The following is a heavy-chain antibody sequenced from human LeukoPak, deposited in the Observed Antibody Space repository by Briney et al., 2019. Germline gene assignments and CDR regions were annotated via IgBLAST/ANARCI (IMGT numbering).Heavy chain of an antibody. J-gene: IGHJ4*02. V-gene: IGHV1-69*06. D-gene: IGHD1-26*01. CDR2: IIPIFGTA. CDR1: GGTFSSYA. CDR3: AREVGATPFDY. Sequence: ASVKVSCKASGGTFSSYAISWVRQAPGQGLEWMGGIIPIFGTANYAQKFQGRVTITADKSTSTAYTELSSLRSEDTAVYYCAREVGATPFDYWGQGTLVTVSS.